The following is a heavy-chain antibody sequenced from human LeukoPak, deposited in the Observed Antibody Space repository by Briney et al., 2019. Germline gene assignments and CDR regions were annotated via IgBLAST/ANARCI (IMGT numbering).Heavy chain of an antibody. D-gene: IGHD4-17*01. Sequence: SETLSLTCTVSGGSISSYYWSWIRQPPGKGLEWIGYIYCSGSTNYNPSLKSRVTISVDTSKNQFSLKLSSVTAADTAVYYCARDEDGDYFGYWGQGTLVTVSS. CDR2: IYCSGST. CDR1: GGSISSYY. J-gene: IGHJ4*02. CDR3: ARDEDGDYFGY. V-gene: IGHV4-59*01.